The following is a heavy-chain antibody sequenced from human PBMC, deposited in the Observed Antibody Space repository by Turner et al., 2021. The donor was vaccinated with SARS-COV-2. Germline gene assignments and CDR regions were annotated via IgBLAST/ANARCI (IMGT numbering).Heavy chain of an antibody. J-gene: IGHJ4*02. V-gene: IGHV3-30*18. CDR3: AKEGTFGEVTGFDY. Sequence: QVRLVESGGGVVQPGRSLRLSCAASGFTFSSYGMHWVRQAPGKGLEWVAVIAYDESNKYYTDSVKGRFTISRDNSKNTLYLQMNSLRAEDTAVYYCAKEGTFGEVTGFDYWGQGTLVTVSS. CDR2: IAYDESNK. D-gene: IGHD2-21*02. CDR1: GFTFSSYG.